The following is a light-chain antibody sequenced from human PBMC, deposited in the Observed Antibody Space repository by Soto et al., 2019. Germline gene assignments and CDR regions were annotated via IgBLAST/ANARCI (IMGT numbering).Light chain of an antibody. CDR3: QPYNTWWR. CDR2: GAS. V-gene: IGKV3-15*01. Sequence: SERVSNNYLAWYQRKPGQAPRLLIYGASTRATGIPARFSGSGSGTEVTRPISRLPSEDSAVYYCQPYNTWWRYGQGTKVDIK. CDR1: ERVSNN. J-gene: IGKJ1*01.